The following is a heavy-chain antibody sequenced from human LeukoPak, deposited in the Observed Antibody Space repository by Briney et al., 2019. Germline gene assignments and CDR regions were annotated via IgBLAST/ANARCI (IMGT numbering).Heavy chain of an antibody. Sequence: ASVKVSCKASGYIFTGYYLFWVRQAPGQGLEWMGWVNPNGGATRYAQKFQGRVTLTCDTSIRTTYMELSSLTSDDTAVYYCARDERYSDADHHYPDLGYWGQGTLVTVSS. D-gene: IGHD3-16*01. CDR2: VNPNGGAT. CDR3: ARDERYSDADHHYPDLGY. V-gene: IGHV1-2*02. J-gene: IGHJ4*02. CDR1: GYIFTGYY.